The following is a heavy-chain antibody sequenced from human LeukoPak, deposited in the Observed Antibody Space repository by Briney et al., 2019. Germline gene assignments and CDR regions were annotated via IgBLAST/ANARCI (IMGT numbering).Heavy chain of an antibody. J-gene: IGHJ4*02. Sequence: KSSETLSLTCTVSGGSISSSSYYWGWIRQPPGKGLEWIGSIYYSGSTYYNPSLKSRVTISADTSKNQFSLKLSSVTAADTAVYYCARSSVTTLDQDYFDYWGQGTLVTVSS. CDR3: ARSSVTTLDQDYFDY. V-gene: IGHV4-39*07. CDR2: IYYSGST. D-gene: IGHD4-17*01. CDR1: GGSISSSSYY.